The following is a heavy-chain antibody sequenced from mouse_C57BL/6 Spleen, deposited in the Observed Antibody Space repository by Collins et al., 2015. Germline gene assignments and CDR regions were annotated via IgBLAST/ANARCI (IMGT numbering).Heavy chain of an antibody. V-gene: IGHV1-52*01. D-gene: IGHD1-1*01. CDR3: ARLDFYGSRYWYFDV. CDR1: GYTFTSYW. J-gene: IGHJ1*03. CDR2: IDPSDSET. Sequence: QVQLQQPGAELVRPGSSVRLSCKASGYTFTSYWMHWVKQRPIQGLEWIGNIDPSDSETHYNQKFKDKATLTIDKSSNTAYMQLSSLTSEDSAVYFCARLDFYGSRYWYFDVWGTGTTVTVSS.